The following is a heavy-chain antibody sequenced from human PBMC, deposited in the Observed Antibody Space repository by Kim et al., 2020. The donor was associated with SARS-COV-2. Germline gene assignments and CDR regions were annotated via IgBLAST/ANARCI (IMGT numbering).Heavy chain of an antibody. CDR2: IYYSGST. V-gene: IGHV4-59*13. J-gene: IGHJ4*02. CDR3: ARVGIAVAGFDY. Sequence: SETPSLTCTVSGGSISSYYWSWIRQPPGKGLEWIGYIYYSGSTNYNPSLKSRVTISVDTSKNQFSLKLSSVTAADTAVYYCARVGIAVAGFDYWGQGTLVTVSS. D-gene: IGHD6-19*01. CDR1: GGSISSYY.